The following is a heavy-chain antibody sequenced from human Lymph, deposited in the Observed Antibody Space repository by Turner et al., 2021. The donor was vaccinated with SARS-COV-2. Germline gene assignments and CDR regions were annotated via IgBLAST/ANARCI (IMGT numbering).Heavy chain of an antibody. CDR2: FDPEDGEI. CDR3: ATVLCTGSSCYYYGMDV. CDR1: GYTLTELS. J-gene: IGHJ6*02. V-gene: IGHV1-24*01. Sequence: QVQLVQYGAAVKKPGASVKVSCKFSGYTLTELSMHWVRQAPGKGLEWMGGFDPEDGEIIYAQKFQGRVTMTEDTSTDTAYMELSSLRSEDTAVYYCATVLCTGSSCYYYGMDVWGQGTTVTVSS. D-gene: IGHD2-15*01.